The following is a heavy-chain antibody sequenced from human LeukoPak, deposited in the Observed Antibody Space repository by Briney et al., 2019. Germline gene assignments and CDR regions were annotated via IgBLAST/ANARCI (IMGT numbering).Heavy chain of an antibody. CDR3: ARDRRGAPSYYDILTGYYKSQETVFDY. CDR2: INHSGST. J-gene: IGHJ4*02. D-gene: IGHD3-9*01. CDR1: GGSFSGYY. Sequence: SETLSLTCAVYGGSFSGYYWSWIRQPPGKGLEWIGEINHSGSTNYNPSLKSRFTISVDTSKNQFSLKLSSVTAADTAVYYCARDRRGAPSYYDILTGYYKSQETVFDYWGQGTLVTVSS. V-gene: IGHV4-34*01.